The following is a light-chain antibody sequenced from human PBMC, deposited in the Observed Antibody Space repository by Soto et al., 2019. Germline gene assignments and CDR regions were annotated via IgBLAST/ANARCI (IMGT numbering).Light chain of an antibody. CDR1: QGISSW. J-gene: IGKJ3*01. CDR2: AAS. CDR3: QQTNSSPHT. Sequence: DIQMTQSPSSVSAYVGDRVTISCRASQGISSWLACYQQKPGKAPKLLIYAASSLQSGVPSRFIGSGSGPDFTLTISSLQPEDFATYSCQQTNSSPHTFGPATKVDIK. V-gene: IGKV1D-12*01.